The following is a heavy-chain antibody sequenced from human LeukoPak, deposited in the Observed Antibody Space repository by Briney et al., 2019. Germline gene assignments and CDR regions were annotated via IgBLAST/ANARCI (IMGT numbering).Heavy chain of an antibody. V-gene: IGHV4-30-4*01. CDR2: IYYSGST. J-gene: IGHJ6*02. CDR1: GGSISSGDYY. Sequence: KSSETLSLTCTVSGGSISSGDYYWSWIRQPPGKGLEWIGYIYYSGSTYYNPSLKSRVTISVDTSKNQFSLKLSSVTAADTAVYYCAREGITMVRGVITGGMDGWGQGTTVTVS. D-gene: IGHD3-10*01. CDR3: AREGITMVRGVITGGMDG.